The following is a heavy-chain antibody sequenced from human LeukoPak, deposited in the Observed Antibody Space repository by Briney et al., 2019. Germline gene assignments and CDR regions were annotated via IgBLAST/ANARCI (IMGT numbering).Heavy chain of an antibody. Sequence: PGGSLRLSCAASGFTFSSYSMNWVRQAPGKGLEWVASISISTSYIDYADSVKGRFTISRDNAKNSLYLEMNSLRVDDTAVYYCVRERFHGSGAPKFDYWGQGTLVTVSS. J-gene: IGHJ4*02. CDR1: GFTFSSYS. D-gene: IGHD3-10*01. CDR3: VRERFHGSGAPKFDY. CDR2: ISISTSYI. V-gene: IGHV3-21*01.